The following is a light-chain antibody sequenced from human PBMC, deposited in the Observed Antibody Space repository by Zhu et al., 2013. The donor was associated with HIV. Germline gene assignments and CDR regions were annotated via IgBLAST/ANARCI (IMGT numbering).Light chain of an antibody. CDR2: EGS. V-gene: IGLV2-23*01. CDR1: SSDVGGYNY. Sequence: QSALTQPASVSGSPGQSITISCTGTSSDVGGYNYVSWHQQHPGKAPKLLIYEGSLRPSGVSDRFSGSKSGNTASLTISGLQAEDEADYYCCSYGGTFTPAVFGGGTKLTVL. CDR3: CSYGGTFTPAV. J-gene: IGLJ2*01.